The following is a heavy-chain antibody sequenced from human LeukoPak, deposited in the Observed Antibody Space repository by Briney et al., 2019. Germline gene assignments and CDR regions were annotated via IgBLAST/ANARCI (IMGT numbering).Heavy chain of an antibody. D-gene: IGHD3-10*01. CDR2: TSSDLNVK. J-gene: IGHJ4*02. CDR1: GFTFRNYV. Sequence: GGSLGLSCAASGFTFRNYVIHWVRQAPGKGLEWVAVTSSDLNVKLYADSAKGRFTISRDNSRSTLYLQMNSLRPEDTAIYYCAREGYYGSGSPPSLYFDYWGQGTLVTVSS. V-gene: IGHV3-30-3*01. CDR3: AREGYYGSGSPPSLYFDY.